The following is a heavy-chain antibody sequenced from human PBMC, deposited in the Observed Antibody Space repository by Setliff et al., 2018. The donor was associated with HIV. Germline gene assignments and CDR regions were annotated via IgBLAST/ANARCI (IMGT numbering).Heavy chain of an antibody. J-gene: IGHJ5*02. D-gene: IGHD3-22*01. CDR1: GGSINSGNNY. V-gene: IGHV4-31*03. Sequence: PSETLSLTCTVSGGSINSGNNYWSWIRQHPGKGLEWIGFIYYSGTTYYNPSLKSRVTISVDTSKNQFSLKMTSVTAADTAIYYCARGALSLTMTKLLSFFDPWGQGTQVTVTS. CDR3: ARGALSLTMTKLLSFFDP. CDR2: IYYSGTT.